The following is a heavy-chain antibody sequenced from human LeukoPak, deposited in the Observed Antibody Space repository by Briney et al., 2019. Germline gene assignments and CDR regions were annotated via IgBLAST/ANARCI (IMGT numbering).Heavy chain of an antibody. CDR1: GYTFTGYY. Sequence: ASVKVSCKASGYTFTGYYMHWVRQAPGQGLEWMGWINPNSGGTNYAQKFQGRVTMTRDTSISTAYMELSSLRSEDTAVYYCARGYGSGSLFDYWGQGTLVTVSS. J-gene: IGHJ4*02. CDR3: ARGYGSGSLFDY. V-gene: IGHV1-2*02. D-gene: IGHD3-10*01. CDR2: INPNSGGT.